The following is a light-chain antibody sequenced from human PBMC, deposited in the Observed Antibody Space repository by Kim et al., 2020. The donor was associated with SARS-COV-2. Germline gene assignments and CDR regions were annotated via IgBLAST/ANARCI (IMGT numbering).Light chain of an antibody. CDR3: QTWGSGIRV. CDR2: VNSDGSH. J-gene: IGLJ3*02. Sequence: ASVKLTCTLSSGHSSYAIAWHQQQPEKGPRYLMKVNSDGSHSKGDGSPDRFSGSSSGAERYLTISSLQSEDEADYYCQTWGSGIRVFGGGTKVTVL. V-gene: IGLV4-69*01. CDR1: SGHSSYA.